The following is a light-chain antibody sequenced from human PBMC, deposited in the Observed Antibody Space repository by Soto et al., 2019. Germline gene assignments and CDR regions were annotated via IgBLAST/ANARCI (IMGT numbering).Light chain of an antibody. J-gene: IGKJ1*01. CDR3: QQYINWPPWT. CDR2: GAS. V-gene: IGKV3-15*01. Sequence: EIVMTQSPATLSVSPGEIATLSCRASQSVSSNLPWYQQKPGQAPRLLIYGASTRATGIPARFRGSRSGTDHTPTISSLQSEDFAVYYCQQYINWPPWTFGLGTKVEIK. CDR1: QSVSSN.